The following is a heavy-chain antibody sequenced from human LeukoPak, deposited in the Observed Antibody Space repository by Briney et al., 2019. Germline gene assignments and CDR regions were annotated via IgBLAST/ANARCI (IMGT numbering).Heavy chain of an antibody. D-gene: IGHD1-7*01. V-gene: IGHV4-30-2*01. CDR2: IYHSGST. CDR3: AREGWNYGLPFDY. CDR1: GGSISSGGYY. Sequence: PSETLSLTCTVSGGSISSGGYYWSWIRQPPGKGLEWIGYIYHSGSTYYNPSLKSRVTISVDRSKNQFSLKLSSVTAADTAVYYCAREGWNYGLPFDYWGQGTLVTVSS. J-gene: IGHJ4*02.